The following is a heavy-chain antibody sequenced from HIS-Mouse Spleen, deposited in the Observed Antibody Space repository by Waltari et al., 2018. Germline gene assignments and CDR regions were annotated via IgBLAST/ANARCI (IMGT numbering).Heavy chain of an antibody. CDR2: FYYSGST. D-gene: IGHD6-13*01. CDR1: GGSISSSSYY. J-gene: IGHJ2*01. V-gene: IGHV4-39*07. Sequence: QLQLQESGPGLVKPSETLSLTCTVSGGSISSSSYYWGWIRQPPGEGLKWIGSFYYSGSTYDNPSLKRRITISVDTSKNQFSLKLSSVTAADTAVYYCAREIPYSSSWYDWYFDLWGRGTLVTVSS. CDR3: AREIPYSSSWYDWYFDL.